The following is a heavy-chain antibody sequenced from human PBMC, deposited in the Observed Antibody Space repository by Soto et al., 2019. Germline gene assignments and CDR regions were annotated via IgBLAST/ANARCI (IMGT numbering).Heavy chain of an antibody. Sequence: GASVKVSCKASGYTFTSYGISWVRQAPGQGLEWMGWISAYNGNTNYAQKLQGRVTMTTDTSTSTAYMELRSLRYDDTAVYYCALDIVVVVAATLKRYNWFDPWGQGTRVTVAA. CDR1: GYTFTSYG. D-gene: IGHD2-15*01. J-gene: IGHJ5*02. CDR2: ISAYNGNT. V-gene: IGHV1-18*04. CDR3: ALDIVVVVAATLKRYNWFDP.